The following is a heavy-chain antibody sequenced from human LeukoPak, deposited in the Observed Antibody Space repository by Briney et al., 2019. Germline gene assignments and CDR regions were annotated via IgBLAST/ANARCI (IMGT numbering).Heavy chain of an antibody. CDR1: GGSISSYY. V-gene: IGHV4-59*01. CDR2: IYYSGST. CDR3: ARTTEGGYTYNYFYYYYMDV. D-gene: IGHD5-18*01. J-gene: IGHJ6*03. Sequence: TETLSLTCTVSGGSISSYYWSWIRQPPGKGLEWIGYIYYSGSTNYNPSLKSRISISVDTSKNQFSLKLSSVTAADTAVYYCARTTEGGYTYNYFYYYYMDVWGKGTTVTISS.